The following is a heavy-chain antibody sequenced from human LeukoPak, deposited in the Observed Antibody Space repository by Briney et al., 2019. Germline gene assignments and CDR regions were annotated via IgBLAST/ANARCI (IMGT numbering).Heavy chain of an antibody. CDR3: AQSPKIVTTPRFDY. V-gene: IGHV3-23*01. D-gene: IGHD5-12*01. Sequence: PGGSLRLSCAASGFTFSSYAMSWVRQAPGKGLEWVSTISGSFGSTYYADSVEGRSTISRDNSKNTMSLQLNSLRAEDTAVYYCAQSPKIVTTPRFDYWGQGTLVTVSS. CDR2: ISGSFGST. CDR1: GFTFSSYA. J-gene: IGHJ4*02.